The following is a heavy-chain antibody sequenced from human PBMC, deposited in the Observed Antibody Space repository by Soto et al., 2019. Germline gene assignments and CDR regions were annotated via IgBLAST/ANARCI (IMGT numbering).Heavy chain of an antibody. CDR1: GYTFTSYG. CDR2: ISAYNGNT. J-gene: IGHJ6*02. CDR3: ARMEGGSGPYYYYYGMDV. V-gene: IGHV1-18*01. Sequence: QVKLVQSGAEVKKPGASVKVSCKASGYTFTSYGISWVRQAPGQGLEWMGWISAYNGNTNYAQKLQGRVTMTTDTSTSTAYMELRSLRSDDTAVYYCARMEGGSGPYYYYYGMDVWGQGTTVTVSS. D-gene: IGHD3-10*01.